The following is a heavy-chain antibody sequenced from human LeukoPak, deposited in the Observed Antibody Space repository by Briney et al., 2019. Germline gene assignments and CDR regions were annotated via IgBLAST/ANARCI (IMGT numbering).Heavy chain of an antibody. Sequence: SETLSLTCTVSGGSISSTSYYWGWIRQPPGKGLEWIGNIYYSGSTYHNPSLKSRVTISVDTSKNQFSLKLSSVTAADTAIYYCARYLYDTNAVSPWGQGILVTVSS. CDR2: IYYSGST. V-gene: IGHV4-39*01. CDR1: GGSISSTSYY. CDR3: ARYLYDTNAVSP. J-gene: IGHJ5*02. D-gene: IGHD2-8*01.